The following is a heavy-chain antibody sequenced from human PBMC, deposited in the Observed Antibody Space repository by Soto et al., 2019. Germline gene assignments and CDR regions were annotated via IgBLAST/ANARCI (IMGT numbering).Heavy chain of an antibody. Sequence: GGSLRLSCAASGFTFSNAWMSWVRQAPGKGLEWVGRIKSKTDGGTTDYAAPVKGRFTISRDDSKNTLYLQMNSLKTEDTAVYYCTTIAPRPIWGSYRDYYYYMDVWGKGTTVTVSS. V-gene: IGHV3-15*01. CDR2: IKSKTDGGTT. J-gene: IGHJ6*03. D-gene: IGHD3-16*02. CDR3: TTIAPRPIWGSYRDYYYYMDV. CDR1: GFTFSNAW.